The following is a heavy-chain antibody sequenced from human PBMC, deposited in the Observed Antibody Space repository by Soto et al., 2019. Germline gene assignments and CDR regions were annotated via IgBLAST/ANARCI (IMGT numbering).Heavy chain of an antibody. J-gene: IGHJ4*02. Sequence: PSETLSLTCTVSGGSISSGGYYWSWIRQRPGKGLEWIGYIYYSGSTYYNPSLKSRVTISVDTSKNQFSLKLSSVTAADTAVYYCARGRYDSSGYYYDYWGQGTLVTVSS. CDR1: GGSISSGGYY. V-gene: IGHV4-31*03. CDR2: IYYSGST. D-gene: IGHD3-22*01. CDR3: ARGRYDSSGYYYDY.